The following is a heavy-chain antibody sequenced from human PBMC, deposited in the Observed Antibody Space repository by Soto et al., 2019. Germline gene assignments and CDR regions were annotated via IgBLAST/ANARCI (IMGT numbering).Heavy chain of an antibody. J-gene: IGHJ4*02. CDR1: GGSISSGDYY. CDR3: ARGYCSGGRCTPFDY. Sequence: QVQLQESGPGLVKPSQTLSLTCTVSGGSISSGDYYWSWIRQPPGKGLEWIGYIYYSGSTYYNPSLKSLATISVDTSKNQFSLMLNSVTAADTAVYYCARGYCSGGRCTPFDYWGQGTLVTVSS. D-gene: IGHD2-15*01. CDR2: IYYSGST. V-gene: IGHV4-30-4*01.